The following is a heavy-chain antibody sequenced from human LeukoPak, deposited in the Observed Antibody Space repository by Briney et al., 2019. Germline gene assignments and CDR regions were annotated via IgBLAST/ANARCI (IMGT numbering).Heavy chain of an antibody. CDR3: ARSLFYYDSSGYYYADFDY. V-gene: IGHV1-69*13. Sequence: SVKVSCKASGGTFSSYAISWVRQAPGQGLEWMGGIIPIFGTANYAQKFQGRVTITADESTSTAYMELSSLRSEDTAVYYCARSLFYYDSSGYYYADFDYWGQGTLVTVSS. D-gene: IGHD3-22*01. CDR1: GGTFSSYA. CDR2: IIPIFGTA. J-gene: IGHJ4*02.